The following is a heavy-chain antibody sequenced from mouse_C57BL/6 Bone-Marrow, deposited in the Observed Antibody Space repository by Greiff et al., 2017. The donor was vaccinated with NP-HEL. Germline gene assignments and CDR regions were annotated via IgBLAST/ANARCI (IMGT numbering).Heavy chain of an antibody. V-gene: IGHV1-69*01. CDR2: IDPSDSYT. CDR1: GYTFTSYW. J-gene: IGHJ2*01. Sequence: QVQLQQPGAELVMPGASVKLSCKASGYTFTSYWMHWVKQRPGQGLEWIGEIDPSDSYTNYNQKFKGKSTLTVDKSSSTAYMQLSSLTSEGSAVYYCARRLYYYGSSKDCVDYWGQGTTLTVSS. D-gene: IGHD1-1*01. CDR3: ARRLYYYGSSKDCVDY.